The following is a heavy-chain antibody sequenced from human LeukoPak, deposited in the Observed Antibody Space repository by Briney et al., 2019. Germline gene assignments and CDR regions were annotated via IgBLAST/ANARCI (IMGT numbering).Heavy chain of an antibody. J-gene: IGHJ6*02. CDR2: ISAYNGNT. Sequence: ASVKVSCKASGYTSTSYGISWVRQGPGQGLEWMGWISAYNGNTNYAQKLQGRVTMTTDTSTSTAYMELRSLRSDDTAVYYCARRLMVYARVYGMDVWGQGTTVTVSS. D-gene: IGHD2-8*01. V-gene: IGHV1-18*01. CDR1: GYTSTSYG. CDR3: ARRLMVYARVYGMDV.